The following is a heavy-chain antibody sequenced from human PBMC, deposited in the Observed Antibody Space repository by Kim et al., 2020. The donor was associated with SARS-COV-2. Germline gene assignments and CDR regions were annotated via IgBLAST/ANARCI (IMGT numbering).Heavy chain of an antibody. CDR3: ARHIDY. V-gene: IGHV4-31*02. CDR2: HYSGTT. J-gene: IGHJ4*02. Sequence: HYSGTTDTNPSLKTRITISVDTSTNQFSLNLSSVTAAATAVYYCARHIDYWGQGTLVTVSS.